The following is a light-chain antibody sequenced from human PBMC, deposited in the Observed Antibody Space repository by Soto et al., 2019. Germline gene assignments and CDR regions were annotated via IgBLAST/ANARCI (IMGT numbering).Light chain of an antibody. V-gene: IGLV2-11*01. CDR1: SGDVGGYNF. J-gene: IGLJ3*02. CDR2: DVS. Sequence: QSALTQPRSVSGSPGQSVTISCTGASGDVGGYNFVSWYQQHPGKAPTLMIFDVSQRPSGVPDRFSGSKSGNTASLTISGLHAEDEADYYCCSYGGSYTWVFGGGTKLTVL. CDR3: CSYGGSYTWV.